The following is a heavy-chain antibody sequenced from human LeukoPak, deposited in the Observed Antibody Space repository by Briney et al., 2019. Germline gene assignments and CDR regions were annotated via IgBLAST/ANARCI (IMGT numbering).Heavy chain of an antibody. V-gene: IGHV4-59*01. D-gene: IGHD4-17*01. CDR2: ISYTGTT. CDR3: ARNFARNSGDYGNDGFDV. Sequence: PSETLSLTCTVSGGSLNLFYWSWIRQPPQKGLEWIGYISYTGTTYYNPSLKTRVTISLDTSKNPFSLNLGSATAADTAVYYCARNFARNSGDYGNDGFDVWGLGTMVTVSS. J-gene: IGHJ3*01. CDR1: GGSLNLFY.